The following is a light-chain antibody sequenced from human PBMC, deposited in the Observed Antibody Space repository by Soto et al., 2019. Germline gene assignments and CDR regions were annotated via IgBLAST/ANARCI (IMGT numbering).Light chain of an antibody. V-gene: IGLV1-47*01. CDR2: RNN. Sequence: QSVLTQPPSASGTPGQKVTTSCSGTSSSIESNYVYWYQQLPGTAPRLLIYRNNQRPSGVPDRFSGSKSGTSASLAISALRSEDEADYYCTVWDDSLRGRLFGGGTKVTVL. CDR3: TVWDDSLRGRL. CDR1: SSSIESNY. J-gene: IGLJ2*01.